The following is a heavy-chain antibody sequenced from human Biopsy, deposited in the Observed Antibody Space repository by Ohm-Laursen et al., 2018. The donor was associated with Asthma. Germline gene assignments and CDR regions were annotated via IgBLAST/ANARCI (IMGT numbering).Heavy chain of an antibody. CDR1: GGMFGNYA. CDR3: ARMISYYHEMRAPFFDY. V-gene: IGHV7-4-1*02. Sequence: ASVKVSCKASGGMFGNYAISWVRQAPGQGLEWMGWINTNTGNPTYAQGFTGRFVFSLDTSVNTAHLQISSLKAEDTAVYYCARMISYYHEMRAPFFDYWGQGTLVTVSS. D-gene: IGHD3-22*01. J-gene: IGHJ4*02. CDR2: INTNTGNP.